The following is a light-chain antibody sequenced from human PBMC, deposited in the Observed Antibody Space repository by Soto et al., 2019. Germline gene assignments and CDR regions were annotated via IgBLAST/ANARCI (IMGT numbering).Light chain of an antibody. CDR2: EVS. Sequence: QSALIQPPSASGSPGQSVTISCTGTRXDIGGYDFVSWYQQHPGKAPKLMISEVSKRPSGVPDRFSGSKSGNTASLTISGLQTDDEADYYCCSFAGGTNLVFGTGTKVSLL. J-gene: IGLJ1*01. V-gene: IGLV2-8*01. CDR3: CSFAGGTNLV. CDR1: RXDIGGYDF.